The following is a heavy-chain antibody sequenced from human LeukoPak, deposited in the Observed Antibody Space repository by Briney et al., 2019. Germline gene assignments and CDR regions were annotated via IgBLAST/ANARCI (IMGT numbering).Heavy chain of an antibody. CDR2: INHSGST. CDR1: CGSFSGYY. V-gene: IGHV4-34*01. Sequence: SETLSLTCAVYCGSFSGYYWSWIRQPPGKGLEWIGEINHSGSTNYNPSLKSRVTISVDTSKNQFSLKLSSVTAADTAVYYCARQRADYYYDSSGYYRSYYFDYWGQGTLVTVSS. J-gene: IGHJ4*02. D-gene: IGHD3-22*01. CDR3: ARQRADYYYDSSGYYRSYYFDY.